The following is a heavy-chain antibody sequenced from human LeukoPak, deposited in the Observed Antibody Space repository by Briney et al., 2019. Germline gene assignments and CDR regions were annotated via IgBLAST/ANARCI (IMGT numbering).Heavy chain of an antibody. V-gene: IGHV3-23*01. J-gene: IGHJ4*02. D-gene: IGHD2-2*01. CDR1: GFPFNNHG. Sequence: GGTLRLSCAASGFPFNNHGMSWVRQAPGKGLEWVSGIIGGAGSTYYADSVKGRFTISGDNSKNTLFLQMNSLRAEDTAVYYCAHGAMYQLDYWGQGTLVIVSS. CDR2: IIGGAGST. CDR3: AHGAMYQLDY.